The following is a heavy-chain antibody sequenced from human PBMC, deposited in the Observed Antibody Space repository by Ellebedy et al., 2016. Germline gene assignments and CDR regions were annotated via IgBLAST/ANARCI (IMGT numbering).Heavy chain of an antibody. D-gene: IGHD2-8*01. CDR2: LDPEDDET. CDR3: ATDLRYCTNGVCFKRYDAFDI. CDR1: GYTLTEAS. V-gene: IGHV1-24*01. Sequence: ASVKVSCKVSGYTLTEASMHWVRQAPGKGLEWMGGLDPEDDETRYAQKFQGRVTMTEDTSTDTAYMELSSLRSEDTAVYYCATDLRYCTNGVCFKRYDAFDIWGQGTMVTVSS. J-gene: IGHJ3*02.